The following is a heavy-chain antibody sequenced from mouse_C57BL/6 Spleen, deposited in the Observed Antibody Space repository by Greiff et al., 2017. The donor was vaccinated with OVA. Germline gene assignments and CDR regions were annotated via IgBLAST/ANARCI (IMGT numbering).Heavy chain of an antibody. D-gene: IGHD1-1*01. CDR1: GYTFTSYW. V-gene: IGHV1-69*01. Sequence: QVQLQQPGAELVMPGASVKLSCKASGYTFTSYWMHWVKQRPGQGLEWIGEIDPSDSYTNYNQKFKGKSTLTVDKSSSTAYMQLSSLTSEDSAVYYCARRRTTEVPLDYWGQGTTLTVSS. J-gene: IGHJ2*01. CDR3: ARRRTTEVPLDY. CDR2: IDPSDSYT.